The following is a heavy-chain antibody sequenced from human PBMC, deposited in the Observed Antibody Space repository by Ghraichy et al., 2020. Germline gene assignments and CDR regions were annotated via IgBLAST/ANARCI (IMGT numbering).Heavy chain of an antibody. V-gene: IGHV4-34*01. Sequence: SETLSLTCAVYGGSFSGYYWSWIRQPPGKGLEWIGEINHSGSTNYNPSLKSRVTISVDTSKNQFSLKLSSVTAADTAVYYCARGSRFNRRNYFDYWGQGTLVTVSS. J-gene: IGHJ4*02. D-gene: IGHD3-16*01. CDR1: GGSFSGYY. CDR3: ARGSRFNRRNYFDY. CDR2: INHSGST.